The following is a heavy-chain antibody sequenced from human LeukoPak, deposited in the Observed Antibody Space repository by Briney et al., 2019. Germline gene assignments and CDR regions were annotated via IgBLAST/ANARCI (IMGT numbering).Heavy chain of an antibody. V-gene: IGHV3-7*01. D-gene: IGHD3-10*01. CDR1: GFRFSSYW. CDR3: ARLSAMVRGPEDIFYFEY. J-gene: IGHJ4*02. CDR2: IRPDGSEK. Sequence: GGSLRLSCAASGFRFSSYWMSWVRQAPGKGLEWVANIRPDGSEKYYVDSVKGRFTISRDIAKQSVFLQMTSLRVEDTAVYYCARLSAMVRGPEDIFYFEYWGLGTLVTVSS.